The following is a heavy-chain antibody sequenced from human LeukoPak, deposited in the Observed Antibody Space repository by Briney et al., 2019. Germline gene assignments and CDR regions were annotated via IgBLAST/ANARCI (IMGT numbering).Heavy chain of an antibody. D-gene: IGHD4-17*01. J-gene: IGHJ6*03. Sequence: SETLSLTCAVYGGSFSGYYWSWIRQPPGKGPEWIGEINHSGSTNYNPSLKSRVTISVDTSKNQFSLKLSSVTAADTAVYYCARAYGDPYYYYYYMDVWGKGTTVTVSS. V-gene: IGHV4-34*01. CDR1: GGSFSGYY. CDR3: ARAYGDPYYYYYYMDV. CDR2: INHSGST.